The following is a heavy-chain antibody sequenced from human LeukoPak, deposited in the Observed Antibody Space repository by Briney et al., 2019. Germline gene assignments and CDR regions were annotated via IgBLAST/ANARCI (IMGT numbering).Heavy chain of an antibody. V-gene: IGHV4-34*01. CDR1: GGSFSGYY. D-gene: IGHD3-10*01. CDR2: INHSGST. Sequence: SETLSLTCAVYGGSFSGYYWSWIRQPPGKGLEWIGEINHSGSTNYNPSLKSRVTISVDTSKNQFSLKLSSVAAADTAVYYGARDVGYGSGSYSYGYWGQGTLVTVSS. J-gene: IGHJ4*02. CDR3: ARDVGYGSGSYSYGY.